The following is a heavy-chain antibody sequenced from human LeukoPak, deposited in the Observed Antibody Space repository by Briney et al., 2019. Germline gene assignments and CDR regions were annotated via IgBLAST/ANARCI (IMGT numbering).Heavy chain of an antibody. Sequence: PGGSLILSCAGSGFTFSSYTMNWVRQAPGKGLEWVSSISSSATYIYYADSVRGRFTISRDDAKNSLFLHMNSLRAEDTAVYYCATWDDYGDYVAFEYWGQGTLVTVSS. D-gene: IGHD4-17*01. V-gene: IGHV3-21*01. CDR2: ISSSATYI. CDR3: ATWDDYGDYVAFEY. CDR1: GFTFSSYT. J-gene: IGHJ4*02.